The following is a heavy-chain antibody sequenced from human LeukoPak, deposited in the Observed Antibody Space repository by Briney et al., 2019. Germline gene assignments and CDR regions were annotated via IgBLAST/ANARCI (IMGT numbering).Heavy chain of an antibody. V-gene: IGHV3-43*02. Sequence: GGSLRLSCAASGFNFDEYPMHWVRQAPGEGLEWVAAINGNGGSTDYADSVKGRCTISRDNNKHFLFLQMTSLTTEDTALYYCAKFYGSGTYYNDSFDYWGQGTLVTVSS. CDR2: INGNGGST. D-gene: IGHD3-10*01. J-gene: IGHJ4*02. CDR3: AKFYGSGTYYNDSFDY. CDR1: GFNFDEYP.